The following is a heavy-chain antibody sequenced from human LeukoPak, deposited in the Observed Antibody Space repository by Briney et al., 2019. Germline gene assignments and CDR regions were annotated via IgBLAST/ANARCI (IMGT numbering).Heavy chain of an antibody. D-gene: IGHD2-21*02. Sequence: PGGSLRLSCAASGFTFDDYAMHWVRQVPGKGPEWVSGITWNSGSVDYADSVKGRFTISRDNAEKSLSLQMNSLRPDDTAFYYCAKERLANCGGDCYSGFDRWGQGTLVTVSS. J-gene: IGHJ4*02. CDR3: AKERLANCGGDCYSGFDR. V-gene: IGHV3-9*01. CDR2: ITWNSGSV. CDR1: GFTFDDYA.